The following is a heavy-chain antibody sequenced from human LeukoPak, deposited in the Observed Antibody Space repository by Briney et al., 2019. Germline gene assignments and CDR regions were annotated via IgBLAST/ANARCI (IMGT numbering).Heavy chain of an antibody. CDR2: IGGSGGST. Sequence: GGSLRLSCAASGFTFSSYAMSWVRQAPGKGLEWVSNIGGSGGSTFYADSVRGRFTISRGNFKNTLYLQMNSLRAEDSAVYYCAEVYYSSSWSPLPFDPWGQGTLVTVSS. CDR1: GFTFSSYA. J-gene: IGHJ5*02. V-gene: IGHV3-23*01. D-gene: IGHD6-13*01. CDR3: AEVYYSSSWSPLPFDP.